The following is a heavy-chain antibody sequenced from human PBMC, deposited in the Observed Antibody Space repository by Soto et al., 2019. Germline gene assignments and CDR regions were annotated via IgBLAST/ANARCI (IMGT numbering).Heavy chain of an antibody. V-gene: IGHV3-23*01. D-gene: IGHD2-21*02. Sequence: PGGSLRFSCAASGFTFSSYAMSWVRQAPGKGLEWVSAISGSGGSTYYADSVKGRFTISRDNSKNTLYLQMNSLRAEDTAVYYCAKHVVVVTAISFDYWGQGTLVTVSS. J-gene: IGHJ4*02. CDR3: AKHVVVVTAISFDY. CDR2: ISGSGGST. CDR1: GFTFSSYA.